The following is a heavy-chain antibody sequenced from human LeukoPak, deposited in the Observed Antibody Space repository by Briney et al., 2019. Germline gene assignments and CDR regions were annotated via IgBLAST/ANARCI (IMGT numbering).Heavy chain of an antibody. J-gene: IGHJ4*02. Sequence: ASVRVSCKVSGYTLTELSMHWVRQAPGKGREWMGGFDPEDGETIYAQKFQGRVTMTEDTSTDTAYMELSSLRSDDTAVYYCATAPAEYDSSGFDYWGQGTLVTVSS. CDR3: ATAPAEYDSSGFDY. CDR1: GYTLTELS. CDR2: FDPEDGET. V-gene: IGHV1-24*01. D-gene: IGHD3-22*01.